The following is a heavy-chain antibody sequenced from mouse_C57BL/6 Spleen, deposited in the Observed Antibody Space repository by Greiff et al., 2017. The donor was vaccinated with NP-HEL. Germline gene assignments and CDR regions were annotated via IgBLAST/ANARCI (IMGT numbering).Heavy chain of an antibody. J-gene: IGHJ4*01. D-gene: IGHD4-1*01. V-gene: IGHV1-26*01. CDR3: ARVLGRRARDY. Sequence: EVQLQQSGPELVKPGASVKISCKASGYTFTDYYMNWVKQSHGKSLEWIGDINPNNGGTSYNQKFKGKATLTVDKSSSTADMELRSLTSEDSAVYYGARVLGRRARDYWGQGTSVTVSS. CDR2: INPNNGGT. CDR1: GYTFTDYY.